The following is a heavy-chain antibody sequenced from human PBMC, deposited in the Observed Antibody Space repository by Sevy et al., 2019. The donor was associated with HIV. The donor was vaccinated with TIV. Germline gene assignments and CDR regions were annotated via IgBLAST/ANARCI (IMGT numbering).Heavy chain of an antibody. CDR2: INQVGTEK. Sequence: GGSLRLSCAASGFSFTSYWMSWVRQTPEKGLEWVANINQVGTEKNYVDSVKGRFTISRDNAKNTLHLQMNSLRVEDTAVYYCARDLEFYDYGDYGPAFMPDYWGQGTLVTVSS. V-gene: IGHV3-7*01. J-gene: IGHJ4*02. D-gene: IGHD4-17*01. CDR3: ARDLEFYDYGDYGPAFMPDY. CDR1: GFSFTSYW.